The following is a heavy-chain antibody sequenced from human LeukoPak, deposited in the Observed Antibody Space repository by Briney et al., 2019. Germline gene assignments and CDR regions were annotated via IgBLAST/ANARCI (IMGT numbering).Heavy chain of an antibody. V-gene: IGHV3-11*01. J-gene: IGHJ5*02. Sequence: GGSLRLSCAASGFTFSDYYMSWIRQAPGKGLEWLSYIGSSNTIYSADSVKGRFTISRDNAKNSLYLQMNSLRAEDTAVYYCAKDLYYYDSSGYYEGPYNWFDPWGQGTLVTVSS. CDR1: GFTFSDYY. CDR2: IGSSNTI. CDR3: AKDLYYYDSSGYYEGPYNWFDP. D-gene: IGHD3-22*01.